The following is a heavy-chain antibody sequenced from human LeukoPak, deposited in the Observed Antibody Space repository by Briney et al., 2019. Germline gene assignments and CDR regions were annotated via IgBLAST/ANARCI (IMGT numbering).Heavy chain of an antibody. V-gene: IGHV4-30-4*01. CDR3: AGGLSSGWSLLGWFDP. D-gene: IGHD6-19*01. CDR1: GGSISSGDYY. J-gene: IGHJ5*02. Sequence: SETLSLTCTVSGGSISSGDYYWSWIRQPPGKGLEWIGYIYYSGSTYYNPSLKSRVTISVDTSKNQFSLKLSSVTAADTAVYYCAGGLSSGWSLLGWFDPWGQGTLVTVSS. CDR2: IYYSGST.